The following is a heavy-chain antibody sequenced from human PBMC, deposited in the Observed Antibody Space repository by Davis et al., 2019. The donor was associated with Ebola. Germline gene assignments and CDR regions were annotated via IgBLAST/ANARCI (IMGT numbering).Heavy chain of an antibody. CDR3: ARGIAARSLLGFDP. D-gene: IGHD6-6*01. J-gene: IGHJ5*02. V-gene: IGHV5-51*01. CDR2: IYPGDSYT. CDR1: GYSFSNFW. Sequence: GESLKISCKGSGYSFSNFWIGWVRQMPGKGLEWMGIIYPGDSYTNYSPSFQGHVTISADKSISTAYLQWSSLKASGTAMYYCARGIAARSLLGFDPWGQGTLVTVSS.